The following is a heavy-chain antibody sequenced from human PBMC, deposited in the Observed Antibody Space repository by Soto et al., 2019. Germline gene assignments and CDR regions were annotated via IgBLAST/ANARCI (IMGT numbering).Heavy chain of an antibody. CDR2: ISSSSSYI. J-gene: IGHJ6*02. Sequence: GGSLRLSCAASGFTFSSYSMNWVRQAQGKGLEWVSSISSSSSYIYYADSVKGRFTISRDNAKNSLYLQMNSLRGEDKAVYYCARYLVKGGYFSYGLDDWGQTITVTVSS. CDR3: ARYLVKGGYFSYGLDD. V-gene: IGHV3-21*01. CDR1: GFTFSSYS. D-gene: IGHD3-22*01.